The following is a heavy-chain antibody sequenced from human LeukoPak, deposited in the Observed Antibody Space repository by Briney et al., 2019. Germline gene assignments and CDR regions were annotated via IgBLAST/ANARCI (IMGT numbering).Heavy chain of an antibody. CDR2: ISAYNGNT. D-gene: IGHD5/OR15-5a*01. Sequence: GASVKVSCKASGYTFTSYGISWVRQAPGQGLEWMGRISAYNGNTNYAQKLQGRVTMTTDTSTSTAYMELRSLRSDDTAVYYCASRGTVSRRGVFDYWGQGTLVTVSS. J-gene: IGHJ4*02. V-gene: IGHV1-18*01. CDR1: GYTFTSYG. CDR3: ASRGTVSRRGVFDY.